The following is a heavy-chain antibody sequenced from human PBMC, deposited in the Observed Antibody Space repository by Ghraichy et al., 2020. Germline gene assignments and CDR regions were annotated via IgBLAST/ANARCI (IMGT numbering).Heavy chain of an antibody. CDR3: VRGPEDDRHFDL. J-gene: IGHJ2*01. CDR2: IHDSGRT. CDR1: DESISNSY. V-gene: IGHV4-59*01. Sequence: SQTLSLTCTVSDESISNSYWNWIRQPPGKGLEWIADIHDSGRTDYNPSLKGRVTLSIDRSKNQSSLKLNSVTAADTAVYYCVRGPEDDRHFDLWGPGTLVSVS. D-gene: IGHD1-14*01.